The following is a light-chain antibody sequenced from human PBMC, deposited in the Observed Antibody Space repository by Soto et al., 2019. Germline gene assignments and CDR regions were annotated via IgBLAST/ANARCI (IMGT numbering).Light chain of an antibody. CDR3: SSYAGSNTVV. CDR2: EVN. V-gene: IGLV2-8*01. CDR1: SSDVGGYNY. J-gene: IGLJ2*01. Sequence: QSALTQPPSASGSPGQSVTISCTGTSSDVGGYNYVSWYQQHPGKGPKVLIYEVNKRPSGVPDRFSGSKSGNTASLTVSGLQAEDEANYYCSSYAGSNTVVFGGGTKLTVL.